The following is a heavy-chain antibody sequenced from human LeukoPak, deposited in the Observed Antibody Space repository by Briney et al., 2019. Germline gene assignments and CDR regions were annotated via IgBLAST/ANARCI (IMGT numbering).Heavy chain of an antibody. D-gene: IGHD1-26*01. V-gene: IGHV3-48*02. CDR1: GLTFSSSN. Sequence: GGSLRLSCAASGLTFSSSNMHWVRQAPGKGLEWVSFISGSSTATQYAESVKGRFTISRDIGRKALYLQMNSLRDEDTAVYYCARGGGRSYSDAFDIWGQGTVVTVSS. CDR2: ISGSSTAT. J-gene: IGHJ3*02. CDR3: ARGGGRSYSDAFDI.